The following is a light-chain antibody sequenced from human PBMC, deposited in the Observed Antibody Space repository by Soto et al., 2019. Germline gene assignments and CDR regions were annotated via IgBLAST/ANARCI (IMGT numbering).Light chain of an antibody. Sequence: DILMTHSPTSLPASVGDRVTITCRASQSISSYLNWYQQKPGKAPNLLIYDATNLQSGVPSRFSGSGSGKDFTLTISSLQPEDFATYYSPQSYSPRRTFGLGTQVDIX. CDR1: QSISSY. V-gene: IGKV1-39*01. J-gene: IGKJ1*01. CDR2: DAT. CDR3: PQSYSPRRT.